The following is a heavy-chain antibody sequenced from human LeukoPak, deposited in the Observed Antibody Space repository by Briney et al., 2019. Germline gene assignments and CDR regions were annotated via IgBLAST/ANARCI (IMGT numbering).Heavy chain of an antibody. D-gene: IGHD3-10*01. CDR2: ISGSGGST. CDR3: ANSGWFGESDTYYYGMDV. V-gene: IGHV3-23*01. J-gene: IGHJ6*02. CDR1: GFTFSSYA. Sequence: GGSLRLSCAASGFTFSSYAMSWVRQAPGKGLEWVSAISGSGGSTYYADSVKGRFTISRDNSKNTLYLQMNSLRAKDTAVYYCANSGWFGESDTYYYGMDVWGQGTTVTVSS.